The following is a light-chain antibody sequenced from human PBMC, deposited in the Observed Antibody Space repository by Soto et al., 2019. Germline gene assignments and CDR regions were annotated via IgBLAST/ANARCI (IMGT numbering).Light chain of an antibody. J-gene: IGKJ4*01. CDR2: DAS. CDR1: QSVSSK. Sequence: ETVMTQSPATLSVSPGDRVTLSCRASQSVSSKLAWYQQKPGQAPRLLIYDASTRATGIPGRDSGSGSGTEFTRTISSLQSEDSSVYYFHQYNDWPPGLTFGGGTKVEIK. V-gene: IGKV3-15*01. CDR3: HQYNDWPPGLT.